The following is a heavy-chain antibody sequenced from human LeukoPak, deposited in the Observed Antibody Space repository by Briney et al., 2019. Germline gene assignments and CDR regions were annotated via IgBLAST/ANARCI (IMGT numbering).Heavy chain of an antibody. Sequence: TGGSLRLSCAASGLTFSNYWVHWVRQAPGKGLVWVSRINNDGSITSYAGSVKGRFTISSDTAKNTHYLQMSSLRAEDTAVYYCARGGTELAVTTAGIDYWGRGTLVTVSS. CDR1: GLTFSNYW. CDR2: INNDGSIT. D-gene: IGHD4-11*01. J-gene: IGHJ4*02. CDR3: ARGGTELAVTTAGIDY. V-gene: IGHV3-74*01.